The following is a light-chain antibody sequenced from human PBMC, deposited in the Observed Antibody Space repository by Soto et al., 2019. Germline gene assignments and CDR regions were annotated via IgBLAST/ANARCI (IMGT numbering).Light chain of an antibody. CDR1: SSNIGSNY. Sequence: QSVLTQPPSASGTPGQRVTISCSGSSSNIGSNYVYWYLQLPGTAPKVLIYRNNQRPSGVPDRFSGSKSGTPASLAISGLRSEDEADYYCAAWDDSLSGWVFGGGTKLTVL. CDR3: AAWDDSLSGWV. V-gene: IGLV1-47*01. CDR2: RNN. J-gene: IGLJ3*02.